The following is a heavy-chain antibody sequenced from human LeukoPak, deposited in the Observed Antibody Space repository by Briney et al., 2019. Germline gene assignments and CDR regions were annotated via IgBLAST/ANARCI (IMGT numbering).Heavy chain of an antibody. Sequence: PSETLSLTCTVSGGSISSYYWSWIRQPAGKGLEWIGRIYTSGSTNYNPSLKSRVTMSVDTSKNQFSLKLSSVTAADTAVYYWARGPTTVNPPYYYYYYYMDVWGKGTTVTVSS. V-gene: IGHV4-4*07. CDR3: ARGPTTVNPPYYYYYYYMDV. CDR2: IYTSGST. CDR1: GGSISSYY. D-gene: IGHD4-11*01. J-gene: IGHJ6*03.